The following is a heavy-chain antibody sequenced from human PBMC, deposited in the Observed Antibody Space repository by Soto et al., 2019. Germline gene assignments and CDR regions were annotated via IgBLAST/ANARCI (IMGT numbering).Heavy chain of an antibody. D-gene: IGHD3-9*01. V-gene: IGHV1-8*01. CDR3: ARAEGGGRYYDILSAYYYYMDV. CDR2: MNPNSGNT. Sequence: QVQLVQSGAEVKKPGASVKVSCKASGYTFTSYDINWVRQATGQGLEWMGWMNPNSGNTGYAQKFQGRVTMTRNTSISTAYMELSSLRSEDTAVYYGARAEGGGRYYDILSAYYYYMDVWGKGTTVTVSS. CDR1: GYTFTSYD. J-gene: IGHJ6*03.